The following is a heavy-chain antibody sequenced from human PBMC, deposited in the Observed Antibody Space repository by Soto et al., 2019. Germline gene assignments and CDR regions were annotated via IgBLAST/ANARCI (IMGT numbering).Heavy chain of an antibody. CDR1: GYSISSGYY. J-gene: IGHJ4*02. D-gene: IGHD3-22*01. V-gene: IGHV4-38-2*02. Sequence: PSETLSLTCAVSGYSISSGYYWGWIRQPPGKGLERIGSIYHSGSTYYNPSLKSRVTISVDTSKNQFSLKLSSVTAADTAVYYCARDCGDYYYDSSGYYYNDYWGQGTLVTVSS. CDR3: ARDCGDYYYDSSGYYYNDY. CDR2: IYHSGST.